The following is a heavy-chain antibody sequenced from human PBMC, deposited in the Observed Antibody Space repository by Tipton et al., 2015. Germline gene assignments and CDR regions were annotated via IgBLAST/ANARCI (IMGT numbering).Heavy chain of an antibody. CDR3: ARLLLDPSMLRIMGWFVP. V-gene: IGHV1-8*01. D-gene: IGHD3-10*01. CDR1: GYPFKSYE. Sequence: QLVQSGAEVKKPGASVKVSCKASGYPFKSYEINWVRQATGQGLERKGWMNPNTGYTGYAEKFHGRVTMTRNTSTSTAYMELSSLSSEDTATYYCARLLLDPSMLRIMGWFVPWGPGALVIVSS. CDR2: MNPNTGYT. J-gene: IGHJ5*01.